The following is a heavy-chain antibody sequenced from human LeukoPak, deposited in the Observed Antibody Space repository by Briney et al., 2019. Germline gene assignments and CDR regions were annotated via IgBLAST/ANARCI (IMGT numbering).Heavy chain of an antibody. CDR3: ASPAYSSSLHPRARTLDY. J-gene: IGHJ4*02. D-gene: IGHD6-13*01. V-gene: IGHV4-34*01. Sequence: SETLSLTCAVYGGSFSGYYWSWLRQPPGKGLEWIGEINHSGSTNYNPSLKSRVTISVDTSKNQFSLKLSSVTAADTAVYYCASPAYSSSLHPRARTLDYWGQGTLVTVSS. CDR2: INHSGST. CDR1: GGSFSGYY.